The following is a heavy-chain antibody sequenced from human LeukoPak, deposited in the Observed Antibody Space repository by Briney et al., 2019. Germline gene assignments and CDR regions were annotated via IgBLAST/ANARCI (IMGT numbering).Heavy chain of an antibody. V-gene: IGHV1-2*02. Sequence: GASVKVSCKASGYTFTGYYMHWVRQAPGQGLEWMGWINPNSGGTNYAQKFQGRVTMTRDTSISTAYMELSRLRSDDTAVYYCARGRDYYDSSGYYYFWGQGTLVTVSS. D-gene: IGHD3-22*01. J-gene: IGHJ4*02. CDR3: ARGRDYYDSSGYYYF. CDR2: INPNSGGT. CDR1: GYTFTGYY.